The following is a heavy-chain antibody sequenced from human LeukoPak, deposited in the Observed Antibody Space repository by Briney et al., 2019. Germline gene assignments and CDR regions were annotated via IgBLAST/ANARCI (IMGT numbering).Heavy chain of an antibody. Sequence: GGSLRLSCAASGFTFSSYGMHWVRQAPGKGLEWVAVIWYDGSNKYYAGSVKGRFTISRDNSKKTLYLQMNSLRAEDTAVYYCAKGKVNHDGALDAWGQGTLVTVSS. V-gene: IGHV3-33*06. CDR3: AKGKVNHDGALDA. CDR1: GFTFSSYG. D-gene: IGHD2-21*01. J-gene: IGHJ3*01. CDR2: IWYDGSNK.